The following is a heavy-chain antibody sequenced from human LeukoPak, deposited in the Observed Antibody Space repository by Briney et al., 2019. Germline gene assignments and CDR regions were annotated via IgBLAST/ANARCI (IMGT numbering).Heavy chain of an antibody. Sequence: GASLRLSCAASGFTFSSYAMSWVRQAPGKGLEWVSAISGSGGSTYYADSVKGRFTISRDNSKNTLYLQMNSLRAEDTAVYYCAKDNPPPGCDLTGYFDYWGQGTLVTVSS. CDR2: ISGSGGST. CDR3: AKDNPPPGCDLTGYFDY. J-gene: IGHJ4*02. V-gene: IGHV3-23*01. CDR1: GFTFSSYA. D-gene: IGHD1-14*01.